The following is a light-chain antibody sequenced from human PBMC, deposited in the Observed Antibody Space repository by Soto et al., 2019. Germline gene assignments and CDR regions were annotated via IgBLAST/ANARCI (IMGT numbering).Light chain of an antibody. CDR3: QQGNSFPFT. CDR2: AAS. CDR1: QGISNW. Sequence: DLQMTQSPSSVSASVGDRVSITCRASQGISNWLAWYQQKPGRAPKLLIYAASSLQSGVSSRFSGSGSGTDFTLTISSLQPEDFATYYCQQGNSFPFTFGPWTKVDIK. J-gene: IGKJ3*01. V-gene: IGKV1D-12*01.